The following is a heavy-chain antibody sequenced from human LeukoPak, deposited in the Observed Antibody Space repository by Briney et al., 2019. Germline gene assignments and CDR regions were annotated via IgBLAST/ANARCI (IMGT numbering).Heavy chain of an antibody. CDR3: ARGAGDYEWGAPGSYYGMDV. CDR1: GGTFSSYA. Sequence: SSLKVSCKASGGTFSSYAISWVRQAPGQGLEWMGGIIPIFGTANYAQKFQGRVTITADESTSTAYMELSSLRSEDTAVYYCARGAGDYEWGAPGSYYGMDVWGQGTTVTVSS. CDR2: IIPIFGTA. V-gene: IGHV1-69*01. J-gene: IGHJ6*02. D-gene: IGHD4-17*01.